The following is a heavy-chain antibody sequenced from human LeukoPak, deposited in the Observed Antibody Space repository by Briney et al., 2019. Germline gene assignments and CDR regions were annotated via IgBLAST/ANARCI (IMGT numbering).Heavy chain of an antibody. CDR3: ARAPTIGTTAIFDY. CDR1: AFTFSTYA. J-gene: IGHJ4*02. V-gene: IGHV3-48*04. CDR2: ISSGSRII. Sequence: AGSLRLSCEASAFTFSTYAIKWDRQAPGKGPEWVSFISSGSRIIYYADSVKGRFTISRDNAKNSLFLQMNSLGAEDTAVYYCARAPTIGTTAIFDYWGQGTLVTVSS. D-gene: IGHD5-24*01.